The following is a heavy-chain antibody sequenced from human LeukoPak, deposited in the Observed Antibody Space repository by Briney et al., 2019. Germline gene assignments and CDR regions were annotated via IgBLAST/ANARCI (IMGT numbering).Heavy chain of an antibody. J-gene: IGHJ4*02. D-gene: IGHD3-22*01. V-gene: IGHV3-23*01. CDR2: ISGSGGST. CDR3: AKDSDYDSSGYYYVGFDY. CDR1: GFTFSSYA. Sequence: GESLRLSCAASGFTFSSYAMSWVRQAPGKGLEWVSAISGSGGSTYYADSVKGRFTISRDNSKNTLYLQMNSLRAEDTAVYYCAKDSDYDSSGYYYVGFDYWGQGTLVTVSS.